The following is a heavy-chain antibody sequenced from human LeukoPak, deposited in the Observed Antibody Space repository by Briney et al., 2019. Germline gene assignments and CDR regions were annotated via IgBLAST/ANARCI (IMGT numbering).Heavy chain of an antibody. CDR1: GFTFTNYA. Sequence: GGSLRLSCAASGFTFTNYATTWVRQAPGKGLEWVSVIGASGADTYYSDSVKGRFIVSRDNSQNTLFLHMSSLRAEDTAVYFCARRPRDTSGYYLGAFHDWGQGTTVTVSS. D-gene: IGHD3-22*01. CDR2: IGASGADT. J-gene: IGHJ3*01. CDR3: ARRPRDTSGYYLGAFHD. V-gene: IGHV3-23*01.